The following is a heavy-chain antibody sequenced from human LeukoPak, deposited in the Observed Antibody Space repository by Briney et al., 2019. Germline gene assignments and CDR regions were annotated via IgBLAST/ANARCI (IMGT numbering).Heavy chain of an antibody. Sequence: ASVKASCKASGYTFTSYDINWVRQATGQGLEWMGWMNPNSGNTGYAQKFQGGVTITRNTSISTAYMELSSLRSEDTAVYYCARGRRYYDFWSGYSRPLYYMDVWGKGTTVTVSS. J-gene: IGHJ6*03. D-gene: IGHD3-3*01. V-gene: IGHV1-8*03. CDR2: MNPNSGNT. CDR1: GYTFTSYD. CDR3: ARGRRYYDFWSGYSRPLYYMDV.